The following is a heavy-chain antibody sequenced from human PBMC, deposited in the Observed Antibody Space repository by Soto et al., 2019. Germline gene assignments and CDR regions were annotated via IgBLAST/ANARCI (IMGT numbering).Heavy chain of an antibody. V-gene: IGHV6-1*01. J-gene: IGHJ4*02. Sequence: QTLSLTYAISGESVCSISATRNWNRQSPSRGLEWLGRTYYRSKWCNDYAVSVKSRITINPDTSKNKFFLHLSSATPEDTAVDYWARGTWGPLDDWAQGTLVTVSS. D-gene: IGHD3-16*01. CDR2: TYYRSKWCN. CDR3: ARGTWGPLDD. CDR1: GESVCSISAT.